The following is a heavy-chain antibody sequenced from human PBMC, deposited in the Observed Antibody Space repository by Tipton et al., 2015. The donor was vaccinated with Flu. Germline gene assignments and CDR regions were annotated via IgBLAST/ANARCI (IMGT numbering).Heavy chain of an antibody. CDR2: IGSDFNT. V-gene: IGHV3-23*01. CDR1: GFTFTNNA. J-gene: IGHJ3*01. Sequence: SLRLSCAASGFTFTNNAMGWVRQAPGEGLEWVSAIGSDFNTHYVDSVKGRFAISRDNSKNTLYLQMNSLRAEDTAVYYCAKDILRWAFDFWGQGTMVTVSS. D-gene: IGHD3-3*01. CDR3: AKDILRWAFDF.